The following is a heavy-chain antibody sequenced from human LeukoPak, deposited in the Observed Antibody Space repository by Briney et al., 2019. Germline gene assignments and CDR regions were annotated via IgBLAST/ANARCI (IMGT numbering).Heavy chain of an antibody. V-gene: IGHV3-23*01. J-gene: IGHJ4*02. CDR1: GFTFSSYA. CDR3: AKNPPRRTGYLFMFDY. CDR2: ISGSGGST. Sequence: AGGSLRLSCAASGFTFSSYAMSWVRQAPGKGLEWVSAISGSGGSTYYADSVKGRFTISRDNSKNTLYLQMNSLRAEDTAVYYCAKNPPRRTGYLFMFDYWGQGTLVTVSS. D-gene: IGHD3/OR15-3a*01.